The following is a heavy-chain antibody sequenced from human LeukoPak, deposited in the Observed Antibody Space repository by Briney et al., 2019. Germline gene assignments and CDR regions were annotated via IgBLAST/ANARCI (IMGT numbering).Heavy chain of an antibody. D-gene: IGHD4-17*01. Sequence: GGSLRLSCAASGFTFSSYWMSWVRQAPGKGLEWVVNIKQDGSEKYYVDSVKGRFTISRDNAKNSLYLQMNSLRAEDTAVYYCARVSPNTVTTLQYLDYWGQGTLVTVSS. CDR2: IKQDGSEK. CDR3: ARVSPNTVTTLQYLDY. V-gene: IGHV3-7*01. CDR1: GFTFSSYW. J-gene: IGHJ4*02.